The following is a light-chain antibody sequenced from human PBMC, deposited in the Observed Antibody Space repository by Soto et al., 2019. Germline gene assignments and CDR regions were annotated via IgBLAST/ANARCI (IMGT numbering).Light chain of an antibody. Sequence: EIVLTQSPATLSLSPGERATLSCRASQSVSRYLAWYQQKPGQAPRLLIDDASNRATGIPARFSGSGSVTDFTLTISSLEPEDFAVYYCQQRSDWPSTFGGGTKVQIK. CDR2: DAS. CDR1: QSVSRY. CDR3: QQRSDWPST. J-gene: IGKJ4*01. V-gene: IGKV3-11*01.